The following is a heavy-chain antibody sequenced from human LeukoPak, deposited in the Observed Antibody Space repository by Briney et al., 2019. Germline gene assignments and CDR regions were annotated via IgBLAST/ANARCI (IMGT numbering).Heavy chain of an antibody. D-gene: IGHD3-10*01. CDR3: ARGVLMVRGPDYMDV. J-gene: IGHJ6*03. CDR2: MNPNSGNT. CDR1: GYTFTSYD. Sequence: ASVTVSCKASGYTFTSYDINWVRQAPGQGLEWMGWMNPNSGNTDYAQKFQGRVTITRKASISPAYMELSSLRSEDTAVYYCARGVLMVRGPDYMDVWGKGTTVTVSS. V-gene: IGHV1-8*01.